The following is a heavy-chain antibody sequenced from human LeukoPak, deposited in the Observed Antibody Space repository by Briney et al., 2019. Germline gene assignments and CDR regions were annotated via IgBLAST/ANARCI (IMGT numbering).Heavy chain of an antibody. V-gene: IGHV3-21*01. J-gene: IGHJ3*02. D-gene: IGHD6-13*01. CDR3: ARAPSFSRRLAYSSSYSAFDI. CDR2: ISSSSSYI. Sequence: GGSLRLSCAASGFTFSSYSMNWVRQAPGKGLEWVSPISSSSSYIYYADSVKGRFTISRDNAKNSLYLQMNSLRAEDTAVYYCARAPSFSRRLAYSSSYSAFDIWGQGTMVTVSS. CDR1: GFTFSSYS.